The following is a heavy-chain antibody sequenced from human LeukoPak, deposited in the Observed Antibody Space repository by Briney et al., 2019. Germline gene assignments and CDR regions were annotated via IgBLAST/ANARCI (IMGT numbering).Heavy chain of an antibody. Sequence: GGSLRLSCAASGLTFSNYDMSWVRQAPGKGLEWVSGISASGVSTYTADSVKGRFTISRDNSNNTLYLQMNSLRAEDTAVYYCARERDASDAFDIWGQGTMVTVSS. CDR3: ARERDASDAFDI. CDR2: ISASGVST. J-gene: IGHJ3*02. D-gene: IGHD5-24*01. V-gene: IGHV3-23*01. CDR1: GLTFSNYD.